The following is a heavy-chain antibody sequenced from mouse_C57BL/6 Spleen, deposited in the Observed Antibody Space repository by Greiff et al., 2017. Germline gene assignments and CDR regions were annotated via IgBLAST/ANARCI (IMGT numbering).Heavy chain of an antibody. CDR1: GYAFSSSW. J-gene: IGHJ2*01. V-gene: IGHV1-82*01. CDR3: ARWGCQKYYFDY. CDR2: IYPGDGDT. Sequence: VQLQQSGPELVKPGASVKISCKASGYAFSSSWMTWVKQRPGKGLEWIGRIYPGDGDTNYNGKFKGKATLTADKSSSTAYMQLSSLTSEDSAVYCCARWGCQKYYFDYWGEGTTLTVSS.